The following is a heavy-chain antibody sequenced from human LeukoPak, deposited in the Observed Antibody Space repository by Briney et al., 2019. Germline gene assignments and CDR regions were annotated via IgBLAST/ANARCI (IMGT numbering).Heavy chain of an antibody. CDR1: GFTFSSYD. D-gene: IGHD6-19*01. V-gene: IGHV3-13*04. CDR3: ARAGSIAVAGSWSFDY. Sequence: GGSLRLSCAASGFTFSSYDMHWVRQATGKGLEWVSAIGTAGDTYYPGSVKGRFTISRENAKNSLYLQMNSLRAGDTAVYYCARAGSIAVAGSWSFDYWGQGTLVTVSS. J-gene: IGHJ4*02. CDR2: IGTAGDT.